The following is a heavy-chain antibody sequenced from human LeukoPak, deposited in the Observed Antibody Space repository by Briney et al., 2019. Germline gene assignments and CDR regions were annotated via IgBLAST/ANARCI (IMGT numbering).Heavy chain of an antibody. D-gene: IGHD3-16*01. CDR1: GGSIDRQH. CDR3: TRDRNGGDYYYLDV. J-gene: IGHJ6*03. V-gene: IGHV4-59*11. Sequence: SETLSLTCSVSGGSIDRQHWSWIRQTPGKGLEWIGLISYSGSTYYNPSLESRVTISRDTSRNHFSLKLSSVTAADTAVYYCTRDRNGGDYYYLDVWGKGTTVTVSS. CDR2: ISYSGST.